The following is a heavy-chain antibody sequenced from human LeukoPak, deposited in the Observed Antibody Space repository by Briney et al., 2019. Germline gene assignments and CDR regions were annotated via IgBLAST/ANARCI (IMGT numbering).Heavy chain of an antibody. J-gene: IGHJ4*02. V-gene: IGHV3-33*01. Sequence: PGGSLRLSCAASGFTFSSYGMHWVRQAPGKGLEWVAVIWYDGSNKYYADSVKGRFTISRDNSKNTLYLQMNSLRAEDTAVYYCARDPVVIMGYFDYWGQGTLVTVSS. D-gene: IGHD3-3*01. CDR3: ARDPVVIMGYFDY. CDR1: GFTFSSYG. CDR2: IWYDGSNK.